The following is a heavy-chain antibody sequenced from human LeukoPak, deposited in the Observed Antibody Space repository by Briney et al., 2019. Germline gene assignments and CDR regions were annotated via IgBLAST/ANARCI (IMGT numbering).Heavy chain of an antibody. Sequence: GSLRLSCEASGFTFGGSAMSWVRQAPGKGLEWISDISGAGRETYYADSVKGRFTISRDNAKNSLYLQMNSLRAEDTAVYYCARVIGSYGDSAYWGQGTLVTVSS. J-gene: IGHJ4*02. D-gene: IGHD4-17*01. CDR1: GFTFGGSA. CDR3: ARVIGSYGDSAY. V-gene: IGHV3-21*01. CDR2: ISGAGRET.